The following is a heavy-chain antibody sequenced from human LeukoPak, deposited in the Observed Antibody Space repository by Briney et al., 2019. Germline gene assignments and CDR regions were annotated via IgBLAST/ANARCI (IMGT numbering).Heavy chain of an antibody. Sequence: ASVKVSCKASGYTFTGYYMHWVRQAPGQGLEWMGWINPNSGGTNYAQKFQGRVTMTRDTSISTAYMELSRLRSDDTAVYYCAREGLGYSSGWYGNWSDPWGQGTLVTVSS. J-gene: IGHJ5*02. CDR3: AREGLGYSSGWYGNWSDP. CDR2: INPNSGGT. CDR1: GYTFTGYY. D-gene: IGHD6-19*01. V-gene: IGHV1-2*02.